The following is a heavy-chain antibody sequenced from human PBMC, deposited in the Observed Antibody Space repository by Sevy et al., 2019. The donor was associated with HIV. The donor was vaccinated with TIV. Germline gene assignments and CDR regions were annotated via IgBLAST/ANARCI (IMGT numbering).Heavy chain of an antibody. CDR3: VRFDTKIKIFGVPRGAY. CDR2: INHREVT. J-gene: IGHJ4*02. Sequence: SETLSLTCTVYSGSFSDFYWNWIRQSPGKGLEWIGEINHREVTNYNPYLKSRVTISANASNRQFSLKLTSVLAADTAVYYCVRFDTKIKIFGVPRGAYWGPGTLVTVSS. V-gene: IGHV4-34*01. CDR1: SGSFSDFY. D-gene: IGHD3-3*01.